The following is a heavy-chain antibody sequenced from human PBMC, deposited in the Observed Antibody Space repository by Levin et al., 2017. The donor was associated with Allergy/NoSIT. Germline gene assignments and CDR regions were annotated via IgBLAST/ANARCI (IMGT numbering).Heavy chain of an antibody. J-gene: IGHJ4*02. V-gene: IGHV3-48*03. D-gene: IGHD5-24*01. CDR2: IHTGDTI. Sequence: GGSLRLSCAASGFTFSSYEMNWVRQAPGKGLEWIAYIHTGDTIYYADSVKGRFTISRDNAKNSLYLQMNSLRAEDTALYYCAREEIAGELDYWGQGTLVTVSS. CDR3: AREEIAGELDY. CDR1: GFTFSSYE.